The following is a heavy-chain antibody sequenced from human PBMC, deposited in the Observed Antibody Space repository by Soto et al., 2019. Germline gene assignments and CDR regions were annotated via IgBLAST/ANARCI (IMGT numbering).Heavy chain of an antibody. V-gene: IGHV4-59*08. CDR2: VHYSGST. D-gene: IGHD3-22*01. J-gene: IGHJ4*02. CDR3: ARTLGSGSQDY. CDR1: GGSISGFY. Sequence: QVQLQESGPGLVQPSETLSLTCTVSGGSISGFYWSWIRQPPGKRLEWIAYVHYSGSTNYNPSLKSRVTISLDTSKHPVSLQLSSVTAADTAVYYCARTLGSGSQDYWGQGALVTVSS.